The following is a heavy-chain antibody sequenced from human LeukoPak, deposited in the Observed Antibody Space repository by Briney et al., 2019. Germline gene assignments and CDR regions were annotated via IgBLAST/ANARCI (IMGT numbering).Heavy chain of an antibody. Sequence: ASVKVSCKASGYTFTGYYMHWVRQAPGQGLEWMGWINPNSGGTNYAQKFQGRVTMTRDTSISTAYMELSRLRSDDTAAYYCAREGYYDSSGYYRYPYFDYWGQGTLVTVSS. J-gene: IGHJ4*02. CDR1: GYTFTGYY. D-gene: IGHD3-22*01. CDR3: AREGYYDSSGYYRYPYFDY. CDR2: INPNSGGT. V-gene: IGHV1-2*02.